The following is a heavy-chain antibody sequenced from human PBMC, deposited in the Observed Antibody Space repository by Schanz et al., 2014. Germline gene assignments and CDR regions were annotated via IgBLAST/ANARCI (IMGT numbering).Heavy chain of an antibody. J-gene: IGHJ5*01. CDR1: RIIFGTYS. CDR3: AKDLYNYGIFDS. D-gene: IGHD3-16*01. Sequence: EVQLVESGGGLVKPGGSLRLSCTASRIIFGTYSMNWIRQTPKGLEWISGIGGSGDSTHYADSVKGRFIISRDNSRKTLYLQMNSLRADDTAVYYCAKDLYNYGIFDSWGQGTLVTVSS. CDR2: IGGSGDST. V-gene: IGHV3-23*04.